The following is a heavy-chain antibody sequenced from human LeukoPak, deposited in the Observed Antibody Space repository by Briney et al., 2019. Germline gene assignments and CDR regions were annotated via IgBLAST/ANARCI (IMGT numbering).Heavy chain of an antibody. CDR3: ARGKYCSGGSCYGGDAFDI. D-gene: IGHD2-15*01. J-gene: IGHJ3*02. V-gene: IGHV4-4*07. CDR2: IYTCGST. CDR1: GGYISRYY. Sequence: PSETLSLTCTVSGGYISRYYWSWIRQPAGKGLDWIGRIYTCGSTNLNPSLKSRVTMSVDTSKNQFSLKLSSVTAADTAVYYCARGKYCSGGSCYGGDAFDIWGQGTMVTVSS.